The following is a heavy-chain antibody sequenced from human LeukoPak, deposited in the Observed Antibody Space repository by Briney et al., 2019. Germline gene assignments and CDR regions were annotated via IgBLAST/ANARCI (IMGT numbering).Heavy chain of an antibody. V-gene: IGHV3-53*01. Sequence: PGGSLRLSCAASGFTVSSNYMSWVRQAPGTGLEWVSIIYDIGSTYYADSVKGRFTISRDNAKNTLYLQMNSLRTEDTAVYYCARGLPNYYGMDVWGQGTTVTVSS. CDR3: ARGLPNYYGMDV. CDR1: GFTVSSNY. CDR2: IYDIGST. J-gene: IGHJ6*02.